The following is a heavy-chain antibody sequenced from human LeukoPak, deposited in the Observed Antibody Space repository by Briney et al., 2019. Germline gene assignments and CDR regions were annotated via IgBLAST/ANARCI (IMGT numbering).Heavy chain of an antibody. CDR2: IYYSGST. V-gene: IGHV4-59*08. D-gene: IGHD3-10*01. Sequence: SETLSLTCTVSGGSISSYYWSWIRQPPGKGLEWIGYIYYSGSTNYNPSLKSRVTISIDTSKNQLSLKLSSVTAADTAVYYCARRRVWFGESSYYYYGMDVWGQGTTVTVSS. CDR3: ARRRVWFGESSYYYYGMDV. CDR1: GGSISSYY. J-gene: IGHJ6*02.